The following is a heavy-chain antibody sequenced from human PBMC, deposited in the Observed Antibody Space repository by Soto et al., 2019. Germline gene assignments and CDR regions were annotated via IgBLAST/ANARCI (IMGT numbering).Heavy chain of an antibody. V-gene: IGHV4-59*12. CDR2: IYYSGST. CDR1: GGSISSYY. J-gene: IGHJ3*02. D-gene: IGHD3-22*01. CDR3: ARGYDTRGAFDI. Sequence: SETLSLTCTVSGGSISSYYWSWIRQPPGKGLEWIGYIYYSGSTYYNPSLKSRVTISVDTSKNQFSLKLSPVTAADTAVYYCARGYDTRGAFDIWGQGTMVTVSS.